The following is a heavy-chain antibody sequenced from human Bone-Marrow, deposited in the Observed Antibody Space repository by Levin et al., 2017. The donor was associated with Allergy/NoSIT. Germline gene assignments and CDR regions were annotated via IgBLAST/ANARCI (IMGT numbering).Heavy chain of an antibody. CDR3: ARHGDWGLFGVLTGSLNWFDP. Sequence: PGGSLRLSCTVSGGSISSSSHYWGWIRQPPGKGLEWIGSVYYSGGTYYSPSLQSRVTVSVDTSKNQFSLKLSSVTAADTAVYYCARHGDWGLFGVLTGSLNWFDPWGQGTLVTVSS. CDR1: GGSISSSSHY. D-gene: IGHD3-3*01. J-gene: IGHJ5*02. V-gene: IGHV4-39*01. CDR2: VYYSGGT.